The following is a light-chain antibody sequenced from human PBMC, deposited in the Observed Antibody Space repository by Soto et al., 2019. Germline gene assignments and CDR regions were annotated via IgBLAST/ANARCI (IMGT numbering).Light chain of an antibody. V-gene: IGLV2-14*01. CDR1: SSDVGGYKY. CDR2: EVS. J-gene: IGLJ2*01. Sequence: QSALTQPASVSGSPGQSITISCTGSSSDVGGYKYVSWYQSRPGKAPTLLIYEVSNRSSGLSSRFSGSKSGNTASLTISGLQADDEADYYCVSYTSSNTLVFDGGTKLTVL. CDR3: VSYTSSNTLV.